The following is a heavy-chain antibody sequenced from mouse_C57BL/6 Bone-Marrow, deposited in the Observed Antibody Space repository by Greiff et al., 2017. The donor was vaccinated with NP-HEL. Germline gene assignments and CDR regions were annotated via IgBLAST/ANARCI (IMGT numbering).Heavy chain of an antibody. CDR1: GYSITSDY. Sequence: VQLKESGPGLAKPSQTLSLTCSVTGYSITSDYWNWIRKFPGNKLEYMGYISYSGSTYYNPSLKSRISITRDTSKNQYYLQLNSVTTEDTAIYYCARYNYGSPYWYFDVWGTGTTVTVSS. CDR3: ARYNYGSPYWYFDV. J-gene: IGHJ1*03. CDR2: ISYSGST. D-gene: IGHD1-1*01. V-gene: IGHV3-8*01.